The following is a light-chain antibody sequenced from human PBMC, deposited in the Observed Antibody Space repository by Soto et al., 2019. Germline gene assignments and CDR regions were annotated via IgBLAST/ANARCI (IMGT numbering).Light chain of an antibody. Sequence: QSVLTQPPSVYGAPGQRVTISCTGSSSNIGAGYDVHWYQQFPGTAPKLLIYGNNNRPSGVPDRFSGSKSDTSASLAITGLQADDEARYYCQAYDSGLSAVVFGGGTKLTVL. V-gene: IGLV1-40*01. CDR3: QAYDSGLSAVV. J-gene: IGLJ3*02. CDR1: SSNIGAGYD. CDR2: GNN.